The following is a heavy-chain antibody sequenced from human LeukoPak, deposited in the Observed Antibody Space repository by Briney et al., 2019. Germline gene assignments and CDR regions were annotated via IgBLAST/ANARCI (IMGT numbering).Heavy chain of an antibody. D-gene: IGHD3-3*02. Sequence: SETLSLTCTVSGGSISSHYWSWIRQPPGKGLEWIGYIYYSGSTNYNPSFKSRVTISVDTSKNQFSLKLSSVTAADTAVYYCARADHFWSGSFDYWGQGTLVTVSS. CDR2: IYYSGST. V-gene: IGHV4-59*11. CDR1: GGSISSHY. J-gene: IGHJ4*02. CDR3: ARADHFWSGSFDY.